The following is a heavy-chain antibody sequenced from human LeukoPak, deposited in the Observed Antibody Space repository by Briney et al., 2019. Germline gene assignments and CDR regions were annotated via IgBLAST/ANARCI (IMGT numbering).Heavy chain of an antibody. D-gene: IGHD1-1*01. CDR2: INPNSGGT. V-gene: IGHV1-2*02. J-gene: IGHJ5*02. Sequence: GASVKVSCKASGYTFTSYGISWVRQAPGQGLEWMGWINPNSGGTNYAQKFQGRVTMTRDTSISTAYMELSRLRSDDTAVYYCARGNDRNWFDPWGQGTLVTVSS. CDR1: GYTFTSYG. CDR3: ARGNDRNWFDP.